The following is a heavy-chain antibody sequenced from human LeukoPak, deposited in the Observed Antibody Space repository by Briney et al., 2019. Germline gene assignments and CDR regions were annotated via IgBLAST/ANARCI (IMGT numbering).Heavy chain of an antibody. CDR2: INHSGST. J-gene: IGHJ4*02. CDR1: GGSFSGYY. CDR3: ARGQEGYSYGYDFDY. V-gene: IGHV4-34*01. D-gene: IGHD5-18*01. Sequence: SETLSLTCAVYGGSFSGYYWSWFPKPPGKGLEWIGEINHSGSTNYNPSLKSRVTISVDTSKNQFSLKLSSVTAADTAVYYCARGQEGYSYGYDFDYWGQGTLVTVSS.